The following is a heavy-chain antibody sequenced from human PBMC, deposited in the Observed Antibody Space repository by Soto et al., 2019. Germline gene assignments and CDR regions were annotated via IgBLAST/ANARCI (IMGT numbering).Heavy chain of an antibody. D-gene: IGHD2-2*01. CDR3: AGDAEDIVVVPAGRHSLLYYYYMDV. CDR1: GFTFSSYG. J-gene: IGHJ6*03. Sequence: QVQLVESGGGVVQPGRSLRLSCAASGFTFSSYGMHWVRQAPGKGLEWVAVIWYDGSNKYYADSVKGRFTISRDNSKNSQNLQMNSLRAEDTPVYYCAGDAEDIVVVPAGRHSLLYYYYMDVWGKGTTVTVSS. V-gene: IGHV3-33*01. CDR2: IWYDGSNK.